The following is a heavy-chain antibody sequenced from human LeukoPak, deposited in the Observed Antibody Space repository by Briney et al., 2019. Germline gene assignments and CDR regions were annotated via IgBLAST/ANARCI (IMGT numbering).Heavy chain of an antibody. V-gene: IGHV4-4*07. Sequence: SETLSLTCTVSGGSISSYYWSWIRQPPGKGLEWIGRVYTSGDTNYNPSLKSRVTLSVDTSKNQFSLNLSSVTAADTAVYYCARGPCSSTMCPSRGAFDIWGQGTMVTVSS. CDR2: VYTSGDT. CDR3: ARGPCSSTMCPSRGAFDI. D-gene: IGHD2-2*01. J-gene: IGHJ3*02. CDR1: GGSISSYY.